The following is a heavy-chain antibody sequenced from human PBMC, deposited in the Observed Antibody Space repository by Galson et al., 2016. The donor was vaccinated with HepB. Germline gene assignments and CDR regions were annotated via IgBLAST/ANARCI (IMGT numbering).Heavy chain of an antibody. CDR3: ARGMATVTVHWYFDI. CDR1: GSTFSSYS. CDR2: ISSSGSYI. J-gene: IGHJ2*01. V-gene: IGHV3-21*01. Sequence: SLRLSCAASGSTFSSYSMNWVRQAPGKGLEWVSSISSSGSYIYFADSVKGRFTISRDNAKNSLYLQMNSLRAEDTAVYYCARGMATVTVHWYFDIWGRGTLVTVSS. D-gene: IGHD4-17*01.